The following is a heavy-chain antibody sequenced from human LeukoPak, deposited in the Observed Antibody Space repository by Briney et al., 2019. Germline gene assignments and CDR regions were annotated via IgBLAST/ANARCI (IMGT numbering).Heavy chain of an antibody. J-gene: IGHJ4*02. D-gene: IGHD6-6*01. CDR2: IYYSGST. V-gene: IGHV4-59*01. CDR3: GRRGISSSLTPALDY. CDR1: GGSISSYY. Sequence: SETLSLTCTVSGGSISSYYWSWIRQPPGKGLEWIGYIYYSGSTNYNPSLKSRVTISVDTSKNQFSLKLSSVTAADTAVYYCGRRGISSSLTPALDYWGQGTLVTVSS.